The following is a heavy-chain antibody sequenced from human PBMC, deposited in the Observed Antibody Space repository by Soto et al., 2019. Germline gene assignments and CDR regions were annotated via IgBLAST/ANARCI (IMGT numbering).Heavy chain of an antibody. CDR3: AKNHGFSYASGYYFDH. Sequence: EVQLLESGGGLVQPGGSLRLSCAASGFTFSSYAMSWVRQAPGKGLEWVSGISGSGDSTYYADSVKGRFTISRDNSENTLYLQMNSLRAEDTAVYYCAKNHGFSYASGYYFDHWGQGTLVTVSS. V-gene: IGHV3-23*01. CDR2: ISGSGDST. J-gene: IGHJ4*02. CDR1: GFTFSSYA. D-gene: IGHD5-18*01.